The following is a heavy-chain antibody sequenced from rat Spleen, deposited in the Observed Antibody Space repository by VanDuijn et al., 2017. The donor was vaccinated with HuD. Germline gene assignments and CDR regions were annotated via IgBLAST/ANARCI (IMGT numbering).Heavy chain of an antibody. J-gene: IGHJ3*01. CDR3: VSRGEGEDNWFAY. CDR1: GFNFNDYW. D-gene: IGHD1-11*01. CDR2: VNPDSSSI. V-gene: IGHV4-2*01. Sequence: EVKLVESGGGLVQPGRSLKLSCAASGFNFNDYWMGWVRQAPGKGLEWIGEVNPDSSSINYAPSLKDKFTIYRDNARSTLNLEMSKLGSDDTATYYCVSRGEGEDNWFAYWGQGTLVTVSS.